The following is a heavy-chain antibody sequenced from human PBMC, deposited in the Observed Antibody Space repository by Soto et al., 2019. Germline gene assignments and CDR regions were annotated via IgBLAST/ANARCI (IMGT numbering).Heavy chain of an antibody. V-gene: IGHV1-69*13. Sequence: ASVKVSCKASVGTFSSYAISWVRQAPGQGLEWMGGIIPIFGTANYAQKFQGRVTITADESTSTAYMELSSLRSEDTAVYYCARSFEAGYDSSGYPYGMDVWGQGTTVTVSS. D-gene: IGHD3-22*01. J-gene: IGHJ6*02. CDR1: VGTFSSYA. CDR3: ARSFEAGYDSSGYPYGMDV. CDR2: IIPIFGTA.